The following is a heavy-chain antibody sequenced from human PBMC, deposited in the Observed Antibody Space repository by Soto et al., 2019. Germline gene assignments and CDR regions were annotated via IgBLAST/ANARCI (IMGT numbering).Heavy chain of an antibody. CDR1: GYTFSSYA. Sequence: ASVKVSCKASGYTFSSYAMHWVRQAPGQRLEWMGWINVGNGNTKYSQKFQGRITITRDTSASTAYMELSSLRSEDTAVYYFAKRGVYCSITTCSAALDIWGKGTMVTVSS. J-gene: IGHJ3*02. V-gene: IGHV1-3*01. CDR2: INVGNGNT. D-gene: IGHD2-2*01. CDR3: AKRGVYCSITTCSAALDI.